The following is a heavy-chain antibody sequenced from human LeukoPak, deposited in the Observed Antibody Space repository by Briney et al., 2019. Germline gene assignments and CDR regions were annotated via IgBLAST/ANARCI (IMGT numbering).Heavy chain of an antibody. Sequence: SETLSLTCTVSGGSISSGDYYWSWIRQSPGKGLEWIRYIYYSGSTYYNPSLKSRVTISVDTSKNQFSLKLSSVTAADTAVYYCARGTTIFGVALDYWGQGTLVTVSS. J-gene: IGHJ4*02. CDR2: IYYSGST. CDR3: ARGTTIFGVALDY. V-gene: IGHV4-30-4*08. D-gene: IGHD3-3*01. CDR1: GGSISSGDYY.